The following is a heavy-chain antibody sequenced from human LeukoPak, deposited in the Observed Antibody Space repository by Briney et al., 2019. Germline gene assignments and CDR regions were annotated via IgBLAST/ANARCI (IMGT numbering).Heavy chain of an antibody. D-gene: IGHD3-10*01. J-gene: IGHJ5*02. CDR3: ARPNYPGGSGSYGGTNWFDP. CDR1: GYTFTSYG. CDR2: ISGYNGNT. Sequence: ASVKVSCKASGYTFTSYGISWVRQATGEGLEWMGWISGYNGNTNYAQKVQGRVTMTTDTSTSTAYMELRSLRSDDTAVYYCARPNYPGGSGSYGGTNWFDPWGQGTLVTVSS. V-gene: IGHV1-18*01.